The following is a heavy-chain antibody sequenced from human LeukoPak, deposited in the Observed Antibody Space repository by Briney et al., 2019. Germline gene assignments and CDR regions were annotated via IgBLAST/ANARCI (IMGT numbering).Heavy chain of an antibody. V-gene: IGHV3-74*01. CDR2: FFSDGSRT. D-gene: IGHD1-26*01. CDR3: ARSGRGGAFDI. CDR1: GFTFSNYG. Sequence: GGSLRLSCAASGFTFSNYGMSWVRQAPGKGLVWVSRFFSDGSRTNYADSVKGRFTISGDNAKNTQSLQMNSLRAEDTAVYYCARSGRGGAFDIWGQGTMVTVSS. J-gene: IGHJ3*02.